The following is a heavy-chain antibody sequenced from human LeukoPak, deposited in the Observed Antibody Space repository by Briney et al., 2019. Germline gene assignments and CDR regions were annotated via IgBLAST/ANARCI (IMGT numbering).Heavy chain of an antibody. CDR1: GYTFTGYY. CDR2: INPNSGGT. V-gene: IGHV1-2*02. CDR3: ARVRRRGYCSGGSCYLGAFDI. D-gene: IGHD2-15*01. J-gene: IGHJ4*02. Sequence: ASVKVSCKASGYTFTGYYMHWVRQAPGQGLEWMGWINPNSGGTNYAQKFQGRVTMTRDTSISTAYMELSRLRSDDTAVYYCARVRRRGYCSGGSCYLGAFDIWGQGTLVTVSS.